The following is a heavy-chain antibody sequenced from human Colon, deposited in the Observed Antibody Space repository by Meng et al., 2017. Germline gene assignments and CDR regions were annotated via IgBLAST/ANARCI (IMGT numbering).Heavy chain of an antibody. CDR3: ARDRITMVRGVIRGWYFDL. V-gene: IGHV3-30*04. Sequence: GGSLRLSCAASGFTFSSYAMHWVRQAPGKGLEWVAVISYDGSNKYYADSVKGRFTISRDNSKNTLYLQMNSLRAEDTAVYYCARDRITMVRGVIRGWYFDLWGHGTLVTVSS. CDR1: GFTFSSYA. J-gene: IGHJ2*01. D-gene: IGHD3-10*01. CDR2: ISYDGSNK.